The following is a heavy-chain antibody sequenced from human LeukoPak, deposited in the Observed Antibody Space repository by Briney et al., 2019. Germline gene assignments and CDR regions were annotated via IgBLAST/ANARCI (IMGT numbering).Heavy chain of an antibody. V-gene: IGHV4-38-2*02. CDR3: ARTLYSSGWCPFDY. Sequence: SETLSLTCTVSGYSTSSGYFWGWVRQPPGKGLEWIGNIYHSGSTYYNPSLKSRVTISVDTSKNQFSLKLSSVTAADTAVYYCARTLYSSGWCPFDYWGQGALVTVSS. CDR1: GYSTSSGYF. CDR2: IYHSGST. D-gene: IGHD6-19*01. J-gene: IGHJ4*02.